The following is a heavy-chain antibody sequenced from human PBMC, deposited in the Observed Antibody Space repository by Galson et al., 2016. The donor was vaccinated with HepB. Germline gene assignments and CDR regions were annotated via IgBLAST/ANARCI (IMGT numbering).Heavy chain of an antibody. CDR3: ARGPHIVLVPGSSATDAFDI. J-gene: IGHJ3*02. CDR1: GGTFSNYA. Sequence: SVKVSCKASGGTFSNYAITWVRQAPGQGLEWMGGIIPMFDTANYAQKFQGRVTITADESTSTAYMELSSLRSEDTAVYYCARGPHIVLVPGSSATDAFDIWGQGTMVTVSS. CDR2: IIPMFDTA. V-gene: IGHV1-69*13. D-gene: IGHD2-2*01.